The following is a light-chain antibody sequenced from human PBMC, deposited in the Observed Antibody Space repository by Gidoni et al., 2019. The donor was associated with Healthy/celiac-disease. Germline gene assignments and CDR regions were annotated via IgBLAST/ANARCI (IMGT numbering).Light chain of an antibody. Sequence: DIQVAHSPSSLSASIGNRHTITCRASKSISSYLNWYQQKPGKAPKLLIYAASSMQSGVPSRFSGSGSGTDFTLTISSLQPEDFATYYCQQSYSIPTTFGQGTKLEIK. CDR2: AAS. CDR1: KSISSY. V-gene: IGKV1-39*01. J-gene: IGKJ2*01. CDR3: QQSYSIPTT.